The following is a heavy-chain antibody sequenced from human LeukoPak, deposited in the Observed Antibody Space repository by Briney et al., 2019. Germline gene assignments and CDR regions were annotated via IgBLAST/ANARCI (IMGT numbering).Heavy chain of an antibody. CDR3: VRGRDYVGVAASLDL. CDR1: GFTFSYYY. D-gene: IGHD4-17*01. J-gene: IGHJ5*02. CDR2: ISSRSITI. Sequence: PGGALRLSCVASGFTFSYYYMSWIRLTPGKGLEWVSYISSRSITIYYVDPVKGRFTISRDDAKNSLSLQMNNLRAEDTALYYCVRGRDYVGVAASLDLWGRGTLVTVS. V-gene: IGHV3-11*01.